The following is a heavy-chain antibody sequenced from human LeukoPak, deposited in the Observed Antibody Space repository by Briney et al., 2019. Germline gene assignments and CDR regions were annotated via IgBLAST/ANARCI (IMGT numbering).Heavy chain of an antibody. J-gene: IGHJ4*02. CDR1: GYSISSGFY. CDR3: ARRVGTSDCFDY. V-gene: IGHV4-38-2*02. Sequence: PSETLSLTCTVSGYSISSGFYWGWIRQPPGKGLGWIGNVYHGGSSYYNPSLKSRVTISVDTSKNQFSLNLYSVTAADTAVYYCARRVGTSDCFDYWGQGTLVTVSS. CDR2: VYHGGSS. D-gene: IGHD1-26*01.